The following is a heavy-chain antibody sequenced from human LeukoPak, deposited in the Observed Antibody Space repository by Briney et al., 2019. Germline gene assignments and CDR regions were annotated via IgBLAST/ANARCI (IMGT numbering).Heavy chain of an antibody. CDR3: ARGWNYAFRFDY. CDR1: GFTFSSYG. J-gene: IGHJ4*02. Sequence: GGSLRLSCAASGFTFSSYGMHWVRQAPGKGLEWVAHIKQDGSEKYYVDSVKGRFTISRDNAKNLLYLQMNSLGAEDTAVYYCARGWNYAFRFDYWGQVTLVTVSS. CDR2: IKQDGSEK. D-gene: IGHD1-7*01. V-gene: IGHV3-7*01.